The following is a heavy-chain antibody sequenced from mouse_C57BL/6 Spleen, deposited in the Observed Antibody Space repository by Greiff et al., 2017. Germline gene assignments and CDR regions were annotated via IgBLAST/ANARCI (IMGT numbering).Heavy chain of an antibody. CDR2: ILPGSGST. V-gene: IGHV1-9*01. D-gene: IGHD2-5*01. J-gene: IGHJ4*01. Sequence: QVQLQQSGAELMKPGASVKLSCKATGYTFTGYWIAWVKQRPGHGLEWIGEILPGSGSTNYNEKFKGKATFTADTSSNPAYMQLSSLTTEDSAIYYCARSDSNYGDYYAMDYWGQGTSVTVSS. CDR3: ARSDSNYGDYYAMDY. CDR1: GYTFTGYW.